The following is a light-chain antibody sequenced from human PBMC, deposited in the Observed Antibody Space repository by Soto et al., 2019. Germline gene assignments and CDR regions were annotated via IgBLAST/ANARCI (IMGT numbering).Light chain of an antibody. CDR2: EVS. J-gene: IGLJ2*01. CDR1: SSDVGGYNY. Sequence: QSVLTQPPSASGSPGQSVTISCTGTSSDVGGYNYVSWYQQHPGKAPTLMIYEVSKRPSGVPDRFSGSKSGNTASPTVSGHQAEDEADYYCSAYAGSKGVFGGGTQLTVL. CDR3: SAYAGSKGV. V-gene: IGLV2-8*01.